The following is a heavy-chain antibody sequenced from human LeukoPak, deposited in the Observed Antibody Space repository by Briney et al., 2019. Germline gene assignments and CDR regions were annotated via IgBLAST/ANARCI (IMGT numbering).Heavy chain of an antibody. V-gene: IGHV4-39*07. Sequence: SETLSLTCTVSGASISSSGYSWGWIRQPPGKGLEWIGSINYGGNTYYNPSLKSRVTISVDTSKNQFSLKLSSVTAADTAVYYCARAPFGAIWGASGYMDVWGKGTTVTVSS. CDR3: ARAPFGAIWGASGYMDV. CDR2: INYGGNT. CDR1: GASISSSGYS. D-gene: IGHD3-16*01. J-gene: IGHJ6*03.